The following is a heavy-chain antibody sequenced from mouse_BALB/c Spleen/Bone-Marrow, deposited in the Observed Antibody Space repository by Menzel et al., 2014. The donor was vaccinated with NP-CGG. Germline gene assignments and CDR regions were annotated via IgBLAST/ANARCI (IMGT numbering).Heavy chain of an antibody. CDR2: LDPSDSYT. J-gene: IGHJ4*01. V-gene: IGHV1-59*01. D-gene: IGHD4-1*01. CDR1: GYTFTSYW. Sequence: QVQLKESGAELVKPGASVKMSCKASGYTFTSYWMHWVKQRPGQGLEWIGVLDPSDSYTTYNQKFKGKATLTVDTSSNTAYMHLSRLTSEDSAVYYCSRGANPYYYTMDYWGQGTSVTVSS. CDR3: SRGANPYYYTMDY.